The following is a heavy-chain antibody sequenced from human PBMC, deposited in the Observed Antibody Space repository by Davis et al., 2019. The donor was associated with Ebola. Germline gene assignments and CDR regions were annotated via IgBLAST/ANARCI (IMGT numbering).Heavy chain of an antibody. D-gene: IGHD3-22*01. Sequence: MPSETLSLTCTVPGGSISSYYWSWIRQPPGKGLAWIGYIYYSGSTNYNPSLKSRVTILVDMSKNQFSLKLSSVTAADTAVYYCARRGYYYDSSGYYYILDYWGQGNLVTVSS. V-gene: IGHV4-59*08. CDR1: GGSISSYY. CDR3: ARRGYYYDSSGYYYILDY. CDR2: IYYSGST. J-gene: IGHJ4*02.